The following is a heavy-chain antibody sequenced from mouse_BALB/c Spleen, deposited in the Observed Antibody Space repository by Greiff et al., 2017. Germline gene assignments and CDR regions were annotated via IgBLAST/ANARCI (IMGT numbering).Heavy chain of an antibody. Sequence: EVKLQESGPSLVKPSQTLSLTCSVTGDSITSGYWNWIRKFPGNKLEYMGYISYSGSTYYNPSLKSRISITRDTSKNQYYLQLNSVTTEDTATYYCAKGIYYDYDAGAYWGQGTLVTVSA. D-gene: IGHD2-4*01. J-gene: IGHJ3*01. V-gene: IGHV3-8*02. CDR2: ISYSGST. CDR1: GDSITSGY. CDR3: AKGIYYDYDAGAY.